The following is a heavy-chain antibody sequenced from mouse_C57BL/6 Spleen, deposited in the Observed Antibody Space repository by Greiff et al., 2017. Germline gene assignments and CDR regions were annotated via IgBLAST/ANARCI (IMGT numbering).Heavy chain of an antibody. Sequence: EVHLVESGGGLVKPGGSLKLSCAASGFTFSSYAMSWVRQTPEKRLEWVATISDGGSYTYYPDNVKGRFTISRDNAKNNLYLQMSHLKSEDTAMYYCARDRSVDWYFDVWGTGTTVTVSS. J-gene: IGHJ1*03. CDR1: GFTFSSYA. V-gene: IGHV5-4*01. D-gene: IGHD1-1*01. CDR2: ISDGGSYT. CDR3: ARDRSVDWYFDV.